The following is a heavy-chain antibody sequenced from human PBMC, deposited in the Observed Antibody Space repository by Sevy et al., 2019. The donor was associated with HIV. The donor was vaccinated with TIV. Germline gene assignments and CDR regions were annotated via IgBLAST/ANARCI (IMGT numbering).Heavy chain of an antibody. CDR3: ARLAREAWRGSGVYYNVTDGFDP. V-gene: IGHV3-49*04. CDR2: IITKNHDGTP. Sequence: GGSLRLSCTGSGFNIADYYMTWVRQAPGKGLDWVGFIITKNHDGTPEYGASVKGRFTISRDDSKNTIYLQMHSLKTEDTGIYYCARLAREAWRGSGVYYNVTDGFDPWGQGTLVTVSS. D-gene: IGHD3-10*01. J-gene: IGHJ5*02. CDR1: GFNIADYY.